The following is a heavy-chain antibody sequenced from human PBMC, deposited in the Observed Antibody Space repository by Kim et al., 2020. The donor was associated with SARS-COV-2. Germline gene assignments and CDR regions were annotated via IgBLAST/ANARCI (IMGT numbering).Heavy chain of an antibody. CDR3: AKEVSSSWGDYYDVDV. CDR1: GFTFSSYG. D-gene: IGHD6-13*01. J-gene: IGHJ6*01. CDR2: IWYDGSNK. V-gene: IGHV3-33*06. Sequence: GGSLRLSCAASGFTFSSYGMHWVRQAPGKGLEWVAVIWYDGSNKYYADSVKGRFTISRDNSKNTLYLQMNSLRAEDTAVYYCAKEVSSSWGDYYDVDVWGRGNTDPVSS.